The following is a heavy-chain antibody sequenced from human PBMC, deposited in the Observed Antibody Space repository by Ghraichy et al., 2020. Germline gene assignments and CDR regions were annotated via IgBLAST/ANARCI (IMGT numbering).Heavy chain of an antibody. Sequence: SETLSLTCTVSGGSISSYYWSWIRQPPGKGLEWIGYIYYSGSTNYNPSLKSRVTISVDTSKNQFSLKLSSVTAADTAVYYCARGGDTAMVMHRGPATEVKHEYYYYYYGMDVWGQGTTVTVSS. CDR3: ARGGDTAMVMHRGPATEVKHEYYYYYYGMDV. CDR1: GGSISSYY. CDR2: IYYSGST. J-gene: IGHJ6*02. V-gene: IGHV4-59*01. D-gene: IGHD5-18*01.